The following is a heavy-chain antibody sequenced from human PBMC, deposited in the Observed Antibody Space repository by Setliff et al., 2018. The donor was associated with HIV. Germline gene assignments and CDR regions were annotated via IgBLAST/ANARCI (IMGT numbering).Heavy chain of an antibody. V-gene: IGHV3-74*01. J-gene: IGHJ4*02. CDR3: ARNSYFFDS. CDR2: INADGSGT. Sequence: GSLRLSCAASGFTFSNNWMHWVRQAPGKGLVWVSRINADGSGTAYADSVKGRFTISRDNAKNTLYLQMNSLRAEDTAVYYCARNSYFFDSWGQGTLVTVSS. D-gene: IGHD2-15*01. CDR1: GFTFSNNW.